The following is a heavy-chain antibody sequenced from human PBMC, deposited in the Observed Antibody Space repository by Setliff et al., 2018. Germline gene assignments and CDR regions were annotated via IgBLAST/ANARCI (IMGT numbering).Heavy chain of an antibody. Sequence: ASVKVSCKASGFTFKTYSFSWIRQAPGQGLEWVGWISGYNGNTIYAQNFQGRVTMTTDASTNTAYMELRSLGSDDTAVYYCARGGLVEQWLVANGAFDIWGQGTMVTV. D-gene: IGHD6-19*01. CDR1: GFTFKTYS. CDR3: ARGGLVEQWLVANGAFDI. J-gene: IGHJ3*02. V-gene: IGHV1-18*01. CDR2: ISGYNGNT.